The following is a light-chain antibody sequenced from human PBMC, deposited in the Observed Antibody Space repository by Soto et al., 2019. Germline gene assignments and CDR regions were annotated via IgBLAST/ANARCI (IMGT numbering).Light chain of an antibody. Sequence: QSALTQPPSASGSPGQSVAISCTGTSSDVGGYNYVSWYQQHPGKAPKLMIYEVNKRPSGVPDRFSGSKSGNTASLTVSGLQAEDEADYYCCSYAGSGTFFFGTGTKVTVL. J-gene: IGLJ1*01. CDR2: EVN. V-gene: IGLV2-8*01. CDR3: CSYAGSGTFF. CDR1: SSDVGGYNY.